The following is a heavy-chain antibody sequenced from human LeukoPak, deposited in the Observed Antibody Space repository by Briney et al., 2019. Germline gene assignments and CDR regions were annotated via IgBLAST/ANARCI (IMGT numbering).Heavy chain of an antibody. Sequence: GGSLRLSCAASGFTFSTYGMTWVRQAPGKGLEWVSAITGSGDNTYYVASVKGRFTISRDHSKSTLYLQMNSLRAEDTAIYYCAKWDRDYGSSHYLDYWGQGTLVTVSA. D-gene: IGHD4-23*01. J-gene: IGHJ4*02. CDR2: ITGSGDNT. V-gene: IGHV3-23*01. CDR3: AKWDRDYGSSHYLDY. CDR1: GFTFSTYG.